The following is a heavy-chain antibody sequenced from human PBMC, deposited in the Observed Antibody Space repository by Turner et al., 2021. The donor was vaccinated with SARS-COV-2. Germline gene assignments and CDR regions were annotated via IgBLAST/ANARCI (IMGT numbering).Heavy chain of an antibody. CDR2: SYYSGST. J-gene: IGHJ4*02. CDR1: GGSISSYY. D-gene: IGHD3-16*01. Sequence: QVQLQESGPGLVKPSETLSLTCTVSGGSISSYYWSWLRQPPGKGLDGIGYSYYSGSTNYHPSLKSRVTISVDTSKNQFSPKLSSVTAADTAVYYCAREPGEGSFDYWGQGTLVTVSS. V-gene: IGHV4-59*01. CDR3: AREPGEGSFDY.